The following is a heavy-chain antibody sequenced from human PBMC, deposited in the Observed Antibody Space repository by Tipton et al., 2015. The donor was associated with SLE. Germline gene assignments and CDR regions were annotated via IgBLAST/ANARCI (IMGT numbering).Heavy chain of an antibody. CDR3: AKDLVIYYGSGSPIDY. J-gene: IGHJ4*02. D-gene: IGHD3-10*01. Sequence: SLRLSCAASGFTFSSYGMHWVRQAPGKGLEWVAFIRYDGSNKYYADSVKGRFTISRDNSKNTLYLQMNSLRAEDTAVYYCAKDLVIYYGSGSPIDYWGQGTLVTVSS. V-gene: IGHV3-30*02. CDR1: GFTFSSYG. CDR2: IRYDGSNK.